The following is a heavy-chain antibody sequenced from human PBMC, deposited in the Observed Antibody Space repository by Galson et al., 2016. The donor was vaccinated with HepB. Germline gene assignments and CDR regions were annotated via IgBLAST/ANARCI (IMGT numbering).Heavy chain of an antibody. V-gene: IGHV4-61*02. D-gene: IGHD2-15*01. Sequence: TLSLTCAVSGGSINSAFHYWSWVRQPAGRKLEWIGRFSSSGNTDYSPSLKSRVTISVDTSKNQVSLSLRSVTAADTAVYYCAREEDWFDSWGQGTLVTVSS. CDR1: GGSINSAFHY. CDR2: FSSSGNT. CDR3: AREEDWFDS. J-gene: IGHJ5*01.